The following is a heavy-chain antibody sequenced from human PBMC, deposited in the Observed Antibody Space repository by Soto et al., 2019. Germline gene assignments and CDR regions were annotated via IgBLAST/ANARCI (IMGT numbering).Heavy chain of an antibody. Sequence: SETLSLTCAVSGGSISSSNWWSWVRQPPGKGLEWIGEIYHSGSTNYNPSLKSRVTISVDKSKNQFSLKLSSVSAADTAVYYCARVSAMCYYDRSGYLNWFDPWGQGTLVTVSS. CDR1: GGSISSSNW. CDR3: ARVSAMCYYDRSGYLNWFDP. J-gene: IGHJ5*02. CDR2: IYHSGST. V-gene: IGHV4-4*02. D-gene: IGHD3-22*01.